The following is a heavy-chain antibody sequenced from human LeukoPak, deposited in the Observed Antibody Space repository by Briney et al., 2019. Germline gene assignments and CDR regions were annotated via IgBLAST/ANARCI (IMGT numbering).Heavy chain of an antibody. CDR1: GFTFSSYS. Sequence: GGSLRLSCAASGFTFSSYSMNWVRQAPGKGLEWVSSISSSSSYIYYADSVKGRFTISRDNAKNSLYLQMNSLRAEDTAVYYCARVSLVRGVSLDYWGQGTLVTVSS. CDR2: ISSSSSYI. J-gene: IGHJ4*02. CDR3: ARVSLVRGVSLDY. D-gene: IGHD3-10*01. V-gene: IGHV3-21*01.